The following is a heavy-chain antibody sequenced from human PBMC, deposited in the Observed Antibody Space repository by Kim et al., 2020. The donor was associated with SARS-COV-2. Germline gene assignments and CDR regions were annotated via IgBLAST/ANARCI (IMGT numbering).Heavy chain of an antibody. CDR3: ARGRTTGWVLSHMFDN. Sequence: SETLSLTCSVSGGSITSGNYYWSWIRQQPGKGLEWIGYIYYSGSTYYKSSLKSRVTISADMSRNHFSLNLKSVTAADTAVYYCARGRTTGWVLSHMFDN. CDR1: GGSITSGNYY. D-gene: IGHD3-10*02. J-gene: IGHJ5*01. CDR2: IYYSGST. V-gene: IGHV4-31*03.